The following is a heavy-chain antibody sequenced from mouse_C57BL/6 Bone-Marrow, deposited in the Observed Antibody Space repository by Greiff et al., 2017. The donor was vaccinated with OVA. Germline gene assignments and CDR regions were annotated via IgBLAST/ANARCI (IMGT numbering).Heavy chain of an antibody. D-gene: IGHD2-3*01. CDR3: ARRGTDGYYSAWFAY. J-gene: IGHJ3*01. CDR1: GFSLTSYG. CDR2: IWSGGST. Sequence: QVQLQQSGPGLVQPSQSLSITCTVSGFSLTSYGVHWVRQSPGTGLEWLGVIWSGGSTDYNAAFISRLSISKDNSKSQVFFKMNSLQADDTAIYYCARRGTDGYYSAWFAYWGQGTLVTVSA. V-gene: IGHV2-2*01.